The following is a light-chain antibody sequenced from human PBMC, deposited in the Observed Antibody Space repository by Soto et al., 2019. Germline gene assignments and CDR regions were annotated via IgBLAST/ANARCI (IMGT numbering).Light chain of an antibody. Sequence: QSALTQPPSASGSPGQSVTISCTGTSSDVGGYNYVSWYQQHPGKAPKLMIYEVIKRPSGVPDRFSGSKSGNTASLTVSGLQAEDEADYYCSSYAGSNNYVFGTGTKGTVL. CDR1: SSDVGGYNY. CDR2: EVI. J-gene: IGLJ1*01. V-gene: IGLV2-8*01. CDR3: SSYAGSNNYV.